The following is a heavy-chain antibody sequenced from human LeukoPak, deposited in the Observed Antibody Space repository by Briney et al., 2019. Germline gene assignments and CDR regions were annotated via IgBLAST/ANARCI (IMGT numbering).Heavy chain of an antibody. CDR2: INPNNGGT. CDR3: ARDTGDGYDNWFDP. D-gene: IGHD3-22*01. J-gene: IGHJ5*02. Sequence: ASVKVSCKTSGYSFTGYILYWVRQAPGQGLEWMGWINPNNGGTKIAHKFQGRVTMTRDTSITTVYMELSSLLYDDTAVYYRARDTGDGYDNWFDPWGQGTLVTVSS. V-gene: IGHV1-2*02. CDR1: GYSFTGYI.